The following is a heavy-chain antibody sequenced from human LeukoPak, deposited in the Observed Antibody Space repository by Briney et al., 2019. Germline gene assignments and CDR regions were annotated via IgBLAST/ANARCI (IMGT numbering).Heavy chain of an antibody. V-gene: IGHV3-30*02. CDR2: IRYDGSNQ. D-gene: IGHD6-19*01. CDR1: GFTFSSYG. CDR3: AKDANGGWSYFDY. Sequence: GGSLRLSCAASGFTFSSYGMHWVRQAPGKGLEWVTFIRYDGSNQYYGDSVKGRFTISRDNSKNTMYLQMNSLTAEDTAVYYCAKDANGGWSYFDYWGQGTLVTVSS. J-gene: IGHJ4*02.